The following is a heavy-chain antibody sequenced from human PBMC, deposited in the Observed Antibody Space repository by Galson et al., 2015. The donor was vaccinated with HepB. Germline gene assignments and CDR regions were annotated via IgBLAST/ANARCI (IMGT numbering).Heavy chain of an antibody. CDR2: IRSKIDGGTT. CDR1: GFAFSDAW. Sequence: SLRLSCAASGFAFSDAWMSWVRQVPGKGLEWVGRIRSKIDGGTTDHAAPVKGRFTILRDDSKNTLYLQMSSLKTEDTAVYYCTRSPPGGDFFGGMDVWGQGTTVIVSS. J-gene: IGHJ6*02. V-gene: IGHV3-15*01. CDR3: TRSPPGGDFFGGMDV. D-gene: IGHD3-3*01.